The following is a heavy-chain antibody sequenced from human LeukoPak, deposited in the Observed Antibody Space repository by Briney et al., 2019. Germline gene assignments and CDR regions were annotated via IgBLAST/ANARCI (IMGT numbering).Heavy chain of an antibody. D-gene: IGHD3-9*01. V-gene: IGHV2-5*02. CDR1: GFSLSTSGVG. Sequence: SGPTLVKPTQTLTLTCTFSGFSLSTSGVGVGWIRQPPGKALEWLALIYWDDDKRYSPSPKSRLTITKDTSKNQVVLTMTNMDPVDTATYYCAHSSTYYDILTGYSPISYFDYWGQGTLVTVSS. CDR3: AHSSTYYDILTGYSPISYFDY. J-gene: IGHJ4*02. CDR2: IYWDDDK.